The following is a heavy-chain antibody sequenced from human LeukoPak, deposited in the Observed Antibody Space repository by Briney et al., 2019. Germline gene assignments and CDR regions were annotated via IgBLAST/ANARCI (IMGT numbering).Heavy chain of an antibody. CDR3: ARGERGDGYNEGYYYYSMDV. V-gene: IGHV1-46*01. Sequence: GASVKVSCKASGYTFTSYYMHWVRQAPGQGLEWMGIINPSGGSTSYAQKFQGRVTMTRDTSTSTVYMELSSLRSEDTAVYYCARGERGDGYNEGYYYYSMDVWGQGTTVTVSS. D-gene: IGHD5-12*01. CDR1: GYTFTSYY. J-gene: IGHJ6*02. CDR2: INPSGGST.